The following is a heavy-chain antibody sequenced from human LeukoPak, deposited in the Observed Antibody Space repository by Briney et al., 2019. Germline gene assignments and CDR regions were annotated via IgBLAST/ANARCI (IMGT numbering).Heavy chain of an antibody. D-gene: IGHD5-18*01. CDR1: GFTFSSYS. CDR2: ISSSSSYI. CDR3: AREGDDSYGYLLSTYYFDY. Sequence: GGSLRLSCAASGFTFSSYSMNWVRQAPGKGLEWVSSISSSSSYIYYADSVKGRFTISRDNAKNSLYLQMNSLRAEDTAVYYCAREGDDSYGYLLSTYYFDYWGQGTLVTVSS. V-gene: IGHV3-21*01. J-gene: IGHJ4*02.